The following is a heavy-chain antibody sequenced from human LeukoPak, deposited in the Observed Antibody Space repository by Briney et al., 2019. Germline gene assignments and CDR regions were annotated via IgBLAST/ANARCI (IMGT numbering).Heavy chain of an antibody. CDR2: INPSDGST. V-gene: IGHV1-46*01. CDR3: ARGQGYYDSSDNWFDP. Sequence: ASVKVSCKASGYTFTSYYMHWVRQAPGQGLEWMGIINPSDGSTSYAQKFQGRVTMTRDTSTSTAYMELSSLRSEDTAVYYCARGQGYYDSSDNWFDPWGQGTLVTVSS. CDR1: GYTFTSYY. J-gene: IGHJ5*02. D-gene: IGHD3-22*01.